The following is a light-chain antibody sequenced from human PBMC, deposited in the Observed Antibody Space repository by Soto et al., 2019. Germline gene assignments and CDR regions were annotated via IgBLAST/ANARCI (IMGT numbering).Light chain of an antibody. V-gene: IGLV2-14*01. J-gene: IGLJ1*01. Sequence: QSVLTQPASVSGSPGQSINISCTGTSSDVGGYNYVSWYQQHPGKAPKLMIYEVSNRPSGVSNRFSGSKSGSTASLTISGLQAEDEADYYCSSYTSSSTRVFGTGTKVTVL. CDR1: SSDVGGYNY. CDR2: EVS. CDR3: SSYTSSSTRV.